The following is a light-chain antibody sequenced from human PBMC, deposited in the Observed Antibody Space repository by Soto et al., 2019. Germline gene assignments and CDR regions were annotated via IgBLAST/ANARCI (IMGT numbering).Light chain of an antibody. V-gene: IGLV1-40*01. Sequence: QSVLTQPPSVSGAPGQRVTISCTGSSSNIGAGYDVHWYQQLPGTAPKLLIYGNSNRPSGVPDRFSGSKSGTSASLAITGLQPADEADYYCYSYDSSLSVYVVFGGGTKLTVL. CDR1: SSNIGAGYD. CDR3: YSYDSSLSVYVV. CDR2: GNS. J-gene: IGLJ2*01.